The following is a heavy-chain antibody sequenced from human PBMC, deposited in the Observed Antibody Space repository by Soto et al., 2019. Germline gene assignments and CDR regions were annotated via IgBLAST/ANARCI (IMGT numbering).Heavy chain of an antibody. J-gene: IGHJ6*02. CDR2: MNPNSGNT. Sequence: GASVKVSCKASGYTFTSYDINWVRQATGQGLEWMGWMNPNSGNTGYAQKFQGHVTISADKSISTAYLQWSSLKASDTAMYYCARHAGLTTFGVVITGMDVWGQGTTVTVTS. CDR1: GYTFTSYD. V-gene: IGHV1-8*01. CDR3: ARHAGLTTFGVVITGMDV. D-gene: IGHD3-3*01.